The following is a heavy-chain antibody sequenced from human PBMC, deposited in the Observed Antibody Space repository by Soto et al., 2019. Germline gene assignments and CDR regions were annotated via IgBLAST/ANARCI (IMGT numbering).Heavy chain of an antibody. CDR2: IYSGGST. Sequence: PGGSLRLSCAASGFTFSDYYMSWVRQAPGKGLEWVSVIYSGGSTYYADSVKGRFTISRDNSKNTLYLQMNSLRAEDTAVYYCARNYDSTAGGAFDIWGQGTMVTVSS. J-gene: IGHJ3*02. V-gene: IGHV3-53*01. CDR1: GFTFSDYY. D-gene: IGHD3-22*01. CDR3: ARNYDSTAGGAFDI.